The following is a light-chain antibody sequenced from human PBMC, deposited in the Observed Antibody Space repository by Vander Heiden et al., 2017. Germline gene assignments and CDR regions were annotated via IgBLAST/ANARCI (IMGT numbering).Light chain of an antibody. Sequence: EIVLTQSPATLSLSPGERATLSCRASQSVSSYLAWYQQNPGQAPRLLIYDASNTATGIPARFSGSASATDFTLTISILNPEDFAVYYCQRRSNWPLTFGGGTKVEIK. J-gene: IGKJ4*01. CDR2: DAS. V-gene: IGKV3-11*01. CDR3: QRRSNWPLT. CDR1: QSVSSY.